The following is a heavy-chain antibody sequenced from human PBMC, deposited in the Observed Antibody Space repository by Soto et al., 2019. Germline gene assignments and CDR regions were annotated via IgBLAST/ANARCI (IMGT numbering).Heavy chain of an antibody. Sequence: VASVKVSCKASGYTFTGYYMHWVRQAPGQGLEWMGWINPNSGGTNYAQKFQGRVTMTRDTSISTAYMELSRLRSDDTAVYYCARGGELAAAGNTEHYYYGMDVWGQGTTVTVSS. CDR1: GYTFTGYY. J-gene: IGHJ6*02. CDR2: INPNSGGT. D-gene: IGHD6-13*01. V-gene: IGHV1-2*02. CDR3: ARGGELAAAGNTEHYYYGMDV.